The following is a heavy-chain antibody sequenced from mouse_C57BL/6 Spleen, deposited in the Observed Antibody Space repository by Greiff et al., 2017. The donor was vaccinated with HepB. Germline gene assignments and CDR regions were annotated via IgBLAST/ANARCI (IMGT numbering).Heavy chain of an antibody. CDR3: ARDLGTGY. CDR2: INPNNGGT. J-gene: IGHJ2*01. D-gene: IGHD3-3*01. Sequence: EVQLQQSGPELVKPGASVKISCKASGYTFTDYYMNWVKQSHGKSLEWIGDINPNNGGTSYNQKFKGKATLTVDRSSSTAYMELRSLTSDDSAVYHCARDLGTGYWGQGTTLTVSS. V-gene: IGHV1-26*01. CDR1: GYTFTDYY.